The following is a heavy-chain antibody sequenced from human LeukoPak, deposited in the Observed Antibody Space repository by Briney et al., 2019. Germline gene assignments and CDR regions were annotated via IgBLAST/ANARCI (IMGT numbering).Heavy chain of an antibody. J-gene: IGHJ3*01. CDR1: GSSFTSYC. D-gene: IGHD1-26*01. V-gene: IGHV5-51*01. Sequence: LGESLQISCKVSGSSFTSYCIGWVRQLPGKGLEWMGIIYPGDSGPTYSPSFQGQVTISVDKSINTAYLQWSSLQASDTAMYYCGMSGDRVPLQDDVFDVWGQGTMVTVST. CDR2: IYPGDSGP. CDR3: GMSGDRVPLQDDVFDV.